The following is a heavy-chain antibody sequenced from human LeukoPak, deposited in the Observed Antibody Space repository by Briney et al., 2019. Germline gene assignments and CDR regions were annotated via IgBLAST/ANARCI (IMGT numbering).Heavy chain of an antibody. D-gene: IGHD6-13*01. CDR1: GFTFSSYG. V-gene: IGHV3-30*03. CDR2: ISYDGSNK. CDR3: AVSIAAAGTDDY. Sequence: PGGSLRLSCAASGFTFSSYGMHWVRQAPGKGLEWVAVISYDGSNKYYADSVKGRFTISRDISKNTLYLQMNSLRAEDTAVYYCAVSIAAAGTDDYWGQGTLVTVSS. J-gene: IGHJ4*02.